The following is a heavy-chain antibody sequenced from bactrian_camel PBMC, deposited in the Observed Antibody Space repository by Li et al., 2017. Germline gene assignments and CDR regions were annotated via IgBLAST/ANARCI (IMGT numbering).Heavy chain of an antibody. D-gene: IGHD6*01. CDR2: IGTRGERI. Sequence: HVQLVESGGGSVQAGGTLRLSCSASGLPRKNVCMAWFRQAPGKEREGVAAIGTRGERIYYADSVKGRFTISLDNAKNTLLLQMNSLKPEDSGMYYCAVDQCYGPLVVGSWVPRRTGYWGQGTQVTVS. V-gene: IGHV3S1*01. J-gene: IGHJ4*01. CDR1: GLPRKNVC. CDR3: AVDQCYGPLVVGSWVPRRTGY.